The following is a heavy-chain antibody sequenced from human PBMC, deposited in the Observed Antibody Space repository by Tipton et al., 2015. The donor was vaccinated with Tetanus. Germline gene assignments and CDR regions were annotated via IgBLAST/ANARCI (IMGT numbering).Heavy chain of an antibody. V-gene: IGHV4-31*03. CDR1: GGSVNSGGYY. Sequence: TLSLTCTVSGGSVNSGGYYWTWIRLHPRKGLEYIGYVYNSGTTYYKPSLERRVTISIDISTNQFSLSLTSVTAADTALYYCAREAYNGGFYSGVDSWGQGTLVTVSS. CDR3: AREAYNGGFYSGVDS. J-gene: IGHJ4*02. CDR2: VYNSGTT. D-gene: IGHD2-21*01.